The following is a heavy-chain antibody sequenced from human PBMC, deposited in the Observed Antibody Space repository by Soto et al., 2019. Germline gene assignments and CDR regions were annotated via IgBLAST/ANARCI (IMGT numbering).Heavy chain of an antibody. CDR3: ARRELEGRSGLDP. V-gene: IGHV4-39*01. D-gene: IGHD1-1*01. Sequence: SETLSLTCTVSGGPISSTTYYWSWIRQPPGRGLEWIGSVYYSGSTYYNPSLKSRVTISVDTSKNQFSLKMSSVTAADTAVYYCARRELEGRSGLDPWGQGTLVTVSS. CDR2: VYYSGST. J-gene: IGHJ5*02. CDR1: GGPISSTTYY.